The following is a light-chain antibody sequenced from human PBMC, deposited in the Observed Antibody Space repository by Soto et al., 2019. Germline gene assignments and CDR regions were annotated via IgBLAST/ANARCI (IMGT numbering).Light chain of an antibody. CDR2: KAS. CDR1: QSISSW. J-gene: IGKJ4*01. Sequence: DIQMTQSPFTLSASVGDRVTITCRASQSISSWLAWYQQKPGKAPKILIYKASSLESGVPSRFSGSGSGTEFTLTISSLQPDDFATYYCQQYNSYSLTFGGGTKVEMK. CDR3: QQYNSYSLT. V-gene: IGKV1-5*03.